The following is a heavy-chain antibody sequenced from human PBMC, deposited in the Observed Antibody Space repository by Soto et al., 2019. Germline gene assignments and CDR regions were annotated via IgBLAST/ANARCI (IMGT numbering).Heavy chain of an antibody. Sequence: QVQLVQSGAEVKKPGASVKVSCKASGYTFTSYGISWVRQAPGQGLEWMGWISAYSGNPNYAQKLQGRVTMTTDTSTNTAYMELRSLRTDDTAVYYCARDNSGEFWSAYSHYYFDYWGQGTLVTVSS. CDR3: ARDNSGEFWSAYSHYYFDY. D-gene: IGHD3-3*01. V-gene: IGHV1-18*01. CDR1: GYTFTSYG. CDR2: ISAYSGNP. J-gene: IGHJ4*02.